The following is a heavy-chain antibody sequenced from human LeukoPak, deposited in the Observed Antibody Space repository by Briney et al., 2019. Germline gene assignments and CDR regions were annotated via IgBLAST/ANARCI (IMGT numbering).Heavy chain of an antibody. V-gene: IGHV3-53*01. CDR1: GFIVSSYY. J-gene: IGHJ4*02. CDR3: AKDRGSIVVVVAALDSSFDY. D-gene: IGHD2-15*01. Sequence: GGSLRLSCAASGFIVSSYYMTWVRQAPGKGLEWVSVIYSGGSTYYADSVKGRFIISRDNSKNTLLLQMNSLRAEDTAVYYCAKDRGSIVVVVAALDSSFDYWGQGTLVTVSS. CDR2: IYSGGST.